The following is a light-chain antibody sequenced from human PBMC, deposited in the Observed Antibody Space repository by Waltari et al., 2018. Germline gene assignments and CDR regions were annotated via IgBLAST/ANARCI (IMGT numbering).Light chain of an antibody. Sequence: QSHLTQTPSESGSHGQRLTICCFGRSQNIGRNILMWYVQVPGTAPNLLIFLSDQRPSRVSDRFSGSKSGTSASLTITGLLSADEADYICAAWDDSLNAWIFGGGTRLTVL. V-gene: IGLV1-44*01. J-gene: IGLJ3*02. CDR3: AAWDDSLNAWI. CDR1: SQNIGRNI. CDR2: LSD.